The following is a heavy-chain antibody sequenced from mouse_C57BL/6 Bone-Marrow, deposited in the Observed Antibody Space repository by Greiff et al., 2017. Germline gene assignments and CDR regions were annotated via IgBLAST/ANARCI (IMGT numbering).Heavy chain of an antibody. CDR3: ARLYYYGRRKDN. J-gene: IGHJ2*01. D-gene: IGHD1-1*01. CDR1: GYTFTSYD. V-gene: IGHV1-85*01. Sequence: QVQLQQSGPELVKPGASVKLSCKASGYTFTSYDINWVKQRPGQGLEWIGWIDPRDGSTKYNAKFKGKATLTVDTSSSTAYMELHSLTSEDSAVYISARLYYYGRRKDNWGKGTTLTVSS. CDR2: IDPRDGST.